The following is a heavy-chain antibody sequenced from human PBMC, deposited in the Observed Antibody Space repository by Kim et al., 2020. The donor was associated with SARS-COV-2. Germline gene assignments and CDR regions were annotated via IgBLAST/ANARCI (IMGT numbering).Heavy chain of an antibody. Sequence: SETLSLTCTVSGGSISSYYWSWIRQPPGKGLEWIGYIYYSGSTNYNPSLKSRVTISVDTSKNQFSLKLSSVTAADTAVYYCAREGSNSSSFFPPNYYWYFDLWGRGTLVTVSS. CDR2: IYYSGST. J-gene: IGHJ2*01. D-gene: IGHD6-13*01. V-gene: IGHV4-59*01. CDR1: GGSISSYY. CDR3: AREGSNSSSFFPPNYYWYFDL.